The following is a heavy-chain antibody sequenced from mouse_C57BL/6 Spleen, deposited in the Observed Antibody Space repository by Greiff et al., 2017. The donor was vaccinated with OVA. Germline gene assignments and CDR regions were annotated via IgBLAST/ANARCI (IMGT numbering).Heavy chain of an antibody. CDR3: TRPAWFAY. CDR1: GYTFTDYE. J-gene: IGHJ3*01. V-gene: IGHV1-15*01. CDR2: IDPETGGT. Sequence: QVQLQQSGAELVRPGASVTLSCKASGYTFTDYEMHWVKQTPVHGLEWIGAIDPETGGTAYNQKFKGKATLTADKSSSTAYMELRSLTSEDSGVYYWTRPAWFAYWGQGTLVTVSA.